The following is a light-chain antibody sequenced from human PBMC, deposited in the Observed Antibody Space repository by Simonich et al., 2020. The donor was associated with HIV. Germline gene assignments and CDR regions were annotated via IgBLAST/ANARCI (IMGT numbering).Light chain of an antibody. J-gene: IGKJ1*01. Sequence: DIQMTQSSSTLSASVGDRVTITCLASQSISSWLAWYQQKPGKAPKLLIYKASSLESGVPSRFSGSGSGTEFTLTISSLQPDDFATYYCQQHSNYSWTFGQGTRVEMK. CDR2: KAS. V-gene: IGKV1-5*03. CDR3: QQHSNYSWT. CDR1: QSISSW.